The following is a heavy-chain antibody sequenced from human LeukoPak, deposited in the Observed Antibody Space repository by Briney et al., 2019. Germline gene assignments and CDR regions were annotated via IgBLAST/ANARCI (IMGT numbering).Heavy chain of an antibody. CDR2: ITRSGNTI. V-gene: IGHV3-48*03. J-gene: IGHJ4*02. Sequence: PGGSLRLSCAASGFTFSSYEMNWVRQSPGKGLEWISYITRSGNTIYYADSVKGQFTISRDNGKNSLYLQMNSLRAEDTAVYYCAREETGDYFDYWGQGTLVTVSS. CDR1: GFTFSSYE. D-gene: IGHD1-1*01. CDR3: AREETGDYFDY.